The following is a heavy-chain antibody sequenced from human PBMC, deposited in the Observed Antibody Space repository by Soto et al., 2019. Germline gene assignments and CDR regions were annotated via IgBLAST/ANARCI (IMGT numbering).Heavy chain of an antibody. CDR3: ARLSAFDI. J-gene: IGHJ3*02. Sequence: GESLKISCKGSGYSFTSFWINWVRQMPGKGPEWMGRIHPSDSDTDYSPSFQGHVTISADNSISTAYLQWSSLKASDTAMYYCARLSAFDISGPGTMVTVS. V-gene: IGHV5-10-1*01. CDR1: GYSFTSFW. CDR2: IHPSDSDT.